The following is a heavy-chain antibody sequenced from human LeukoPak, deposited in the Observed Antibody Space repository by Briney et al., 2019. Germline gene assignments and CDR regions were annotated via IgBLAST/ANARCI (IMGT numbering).Heavy chain of an antibody. D-gene: IGHD1-26*01. Sequence: ASVKVSCMASGYTFTGYYMHWVRQAPGQGLEWMGWINPNSGGTNYAQKFQGRVTMTRDTSISTAYMELSRLRSDDTAVYYCARASGVGATRSYSGYWGQGTLVTVSS. CDR1: GYTFTGYY. V-gene: IGHV1-2*02. CDR3: ARASGVGATRSYSGY. J-gene: IGHJ4*02. CDR2: INPNSGGT.